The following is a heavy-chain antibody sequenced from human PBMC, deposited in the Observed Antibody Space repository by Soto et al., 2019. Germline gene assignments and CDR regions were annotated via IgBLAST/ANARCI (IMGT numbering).Heavy chain of an antibody. D-gene: IGHD2-8*02. CDR2: IYYTGST. CDR1: GGSISSYY. V-gene: IGHV4-59*12. J-gene: IGHJ4*02. Sequence: SETLSLTCTVSGGSISSYYWSWIRQPPGKGLEWIGYIYYTGSTNYNPSLKSRVTISVDTSKNQFSLKLTSVTAADTAVYYCARDKITGLFAYWGQGTLDTVSS. CDR3: ARDKITGLFAY.